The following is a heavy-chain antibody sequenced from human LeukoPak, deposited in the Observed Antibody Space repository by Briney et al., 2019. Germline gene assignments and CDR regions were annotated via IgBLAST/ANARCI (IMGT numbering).Heavy chain of an antibody. CDR3: AKDSLAGPYGMDV. Sequence: GGSLRLSCAASGFTFSSYGMHWVRQAPGKGLEWVAGISYDGSNKYYADSVKGRFTISRDNSKNTLYLQMNSLRAEDTAVYYCAKDSLAGPYGMDVWGQGTTVTVSS. D-gene: IGHD6-13*01. CDR1: GFTFSSYG. CDR2: ISYDGSNK. J-gene: IGHJ6*02. V-gene: IGHV3-30*18.